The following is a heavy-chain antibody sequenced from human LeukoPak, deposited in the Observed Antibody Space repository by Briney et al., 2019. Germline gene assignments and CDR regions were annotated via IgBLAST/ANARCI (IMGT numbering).Heavy chain of an antibody. CDR1: GVTVGNNY. Sequence: GGSLRLSCAASGVTVGNNYMSWVRQPPGKGLEWISVIYSDGSTYYADSVKGRFTISRDSSENTLYLQMNSLRAEDTAVYYCARGLKVGREGFYYLDVWGKGTTVTVSS. D-gene: IGHD1-26*01. V-gene: IGHV3-66*01. J-gene: IGHJ6*03. CDR2: IYSDGST. CDR3: ARGLKVGREGFYYLDV.